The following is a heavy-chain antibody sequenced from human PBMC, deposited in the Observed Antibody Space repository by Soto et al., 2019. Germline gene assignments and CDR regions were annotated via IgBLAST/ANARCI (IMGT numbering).Heavy chain of an antibody. CDR3: ARERLNTGWYGFDH. CDR1: GYTFSNYD. Sequence: QVQLVQSGGEVKKPGASVKVSCKTSGYTFSNYDFSWVRQAPGQGLEWMGWVSNKNGVTNYAEKFRDRVTMTTDISTNTIYMELRSLRSDDTAVYFCARERLNTGWYGFDHRGQGTQVTVSS. V-gene: IGHV1-18*04. J-gene: IGHJ4*02. D-gene: IGHD6-19*01. CDR2: VSNKNGVT.